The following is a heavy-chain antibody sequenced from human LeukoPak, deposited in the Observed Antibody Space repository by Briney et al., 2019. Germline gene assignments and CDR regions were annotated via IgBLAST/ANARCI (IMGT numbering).Heavy chain of an antibody. CDR2: ISANNGNT. D-gene: IGHD4-17*01. J-gene: IGHJ3*02. CDR1: GYIFTNYG. Sequence: ASVKVSCKAPGYIFTNYGISWVRQAPGQGLEWMGWISANNGNTNYAQKLQGRVTMTTDTSTTTAYMELRSLRSDDTAVYYCARERGDYDDAFDIWGQGTMVTVSS. CDR3: ARERGDYDDAFDI. V-gene: IGHV1-18*01.